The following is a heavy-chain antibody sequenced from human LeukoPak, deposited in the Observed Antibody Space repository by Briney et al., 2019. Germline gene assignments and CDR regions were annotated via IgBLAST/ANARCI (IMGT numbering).Heavy chain of an antibody. CDR3: AGEIVVVPAAFDY. V-gene: IGHV4-39*01. Sequence: SETLSLTCTVSGGSISSSSYYWGWIRQPPGKGLEWIGSIYYSGSTYYNPSLKSRVTISVDTSKNQFSLKLSSVTAADTAVYYCAGEIVVVPAAFDYWGQGTLVTVSS. CDR1: GGSISSSSYY. CDR2: IYYSGST. J-gene: IGHJ4*02. D-gene: IGHD2-2*01.